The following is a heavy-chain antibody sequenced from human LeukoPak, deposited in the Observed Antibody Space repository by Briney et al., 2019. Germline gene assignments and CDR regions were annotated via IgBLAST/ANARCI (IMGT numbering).Heavy chain of an antibody. D-gene: IGHD1-1*01. V-gene: IGHV3-23*01. CDR2: ISDNGGDR. Sequence: GGSLRLSCAASGFTFNKYAMRWVRQAPGKGLEWVSAISDNGGDRKYADSVKGRFTISRDNSKNTLYLQMNSLRAEDTAIYYCGRDWKLDYWGQGTLVTVSS. CDR3: GRDWKLDY. J-gene: IGHJ4*02. CDR1: GFTFNKYA.